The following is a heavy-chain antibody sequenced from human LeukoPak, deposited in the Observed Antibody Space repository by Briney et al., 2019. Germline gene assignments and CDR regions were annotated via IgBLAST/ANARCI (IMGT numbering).Heavy chain of an antibody. V-gene: IGHV4-59*08. CDR3: ARPSPYGTTWAGAFDI. J-gene: IGHJ3*02. D-gene: IGHD1-14*01. Sequence: PSETLSLTCTVSGGSISSYYWGWIRQPPGKGLEWIGYIYYSGSTNYNPSLKSRVTITVDTSKNQFSLKLNSVTAADTAVYYCARPSPYGTTWAGAFDIWGQGTMVTVSS. CDR2: IYYSGST. CDR1: GGSISSYY.